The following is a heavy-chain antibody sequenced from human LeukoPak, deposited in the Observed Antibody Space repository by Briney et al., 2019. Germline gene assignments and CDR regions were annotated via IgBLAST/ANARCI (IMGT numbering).Heavy chain of an antibody. D-gene: IGHD3-10*01. V-gene: IGHV1-69*13. Sequence: SVKVSCKASGGTFSSYAISWVRQAPGQGLEWMGGIIPIFGTANYAQKFQGRVTITADESTSTAYMELSSLRSEDTAVYYCARAYYYGSGSTGYYYMDVWGKGTTVTISS. CDR2: IIPIFGTA. CDR1: GGTFSSYA. J-gene: IGHJ6*03. CDR3: ARAYYYGSGSTGYYYMDV.